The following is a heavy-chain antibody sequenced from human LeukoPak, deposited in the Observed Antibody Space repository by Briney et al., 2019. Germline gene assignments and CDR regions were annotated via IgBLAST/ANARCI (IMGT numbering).Heavy chain of an antibody. V-gene: IGHV1-2*02. CDR2: VNPNSGGT. CDR1: GDTFTGCY. J-gene: IGHJ3*02. D-gene: IGHD3-9*01. Sequence: ASVNVSRKASGDTFTGCYMHWVRQAPGQGLEWMGWVNPNSGGTNYAQKFQGRVTMTRDTSISTAYMELSRLRSDHTAMYYCARDQSWFDAFDIWGQGTKVTVSS. CDR3: ARDQSWFDAFDI.